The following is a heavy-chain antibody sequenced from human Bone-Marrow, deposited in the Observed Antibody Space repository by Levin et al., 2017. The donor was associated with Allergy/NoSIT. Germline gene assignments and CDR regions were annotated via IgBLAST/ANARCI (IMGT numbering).Heavy chain of an antibody. V-gene: IGHV3-64*01. Sequence: LSLPCAASGFTFRSYAMHWVRPAPGKGLEYVSAITSDGDSTYYANSVKGRFTISRDNSKNTLYLQMGSLRAEDMAVYYCARVRSGSYRYGMDVWGQGTTVTVSS. D-gene: IGHD1-26*01. CDR3: ARVRSGSYRYGMDV. CDR1: GFTFRSYA. J-gene: IGHJ6*02. CDR2: ITSDGDST.